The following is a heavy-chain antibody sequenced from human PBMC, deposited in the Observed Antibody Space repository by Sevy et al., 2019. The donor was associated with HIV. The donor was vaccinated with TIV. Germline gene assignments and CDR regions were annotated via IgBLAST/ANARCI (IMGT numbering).Heavy chain of an antibody. Sequence: GGSLRLYCAASEFDFYTYSMCWVRQAPGKGLAWVSFINGNSRYIYYADSVKGRFTTSRDNANKLLHLEMNSLRVEDTAVYYCTRDRVGGIGFDSWGQGTLVTVSS. CDR1: EFDFYTYS. J-gene: IGHJ4*02. CDR3: TRDRVGGIGFDS. V-gene: IGHV3-21*01. D-gene: IGHD6-19*01. CDR2: INGNSRYI.